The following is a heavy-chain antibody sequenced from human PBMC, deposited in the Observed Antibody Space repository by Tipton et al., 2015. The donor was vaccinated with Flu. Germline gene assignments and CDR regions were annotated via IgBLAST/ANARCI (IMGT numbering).Heavy chain of an antibody. V-gene: IGHV4-59*01. D-gene: IGHD3-22*01. CDR3: ATGFYYDSENSFDI. CDR1: GGSISSFY. CDR2: IYDSGNT. J-gene: IGHJ3*02. Sequence: TLSLTCTVSGGSISSFYWSWIRQPPGKGLKWIGYIYDSGNTNYNPSLKSRVTILGDTSRNQFSLKLRSVTAADTAIYYCATGFYYDSENSFDIWGQGTMVTVSA.